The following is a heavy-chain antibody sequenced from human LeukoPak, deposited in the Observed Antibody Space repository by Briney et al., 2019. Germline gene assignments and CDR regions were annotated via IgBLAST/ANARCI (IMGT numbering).Heavy chain of an antibody. CDR2: ISSGSSYI. J-gene: IGHJ4*02. V-gene: IGHV3-21*01. Sequence: GGSLRLSCAASGFTFSSYSMNWVRQAPGKGLEWVSSISSGSSYIYYTDSVKGRFTISRDNAKNSLYLQMNSLRAEDTAVYYCGRDPWGHCDSDCYLEYWGQGTLVTVSS. CDR1: GFTFSSYS. CDR3: GRDPWGHCDSDCYLEY. D-gene: IGHD2-21*02.